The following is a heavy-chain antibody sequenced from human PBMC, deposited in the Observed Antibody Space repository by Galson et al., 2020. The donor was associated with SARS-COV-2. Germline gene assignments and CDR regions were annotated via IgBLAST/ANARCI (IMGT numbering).Heavy chain of an antibody. CDR3: AMGSLWFGECAPLDY. D-gene: IGHD3-10*01. V-gene: IGHV1-18*01. CDR1: GYTFTSYG. J-gene: IGHJ4*02. CDR2: ISAYNGNT. Sequence: ASVKVSCKASGYTFTSYGISWVRQAPGQGLEWMGWISAYNGNTNYAQKLQGRVTMTTDTSTSTAYMELRSLRSDDTAVYYCAMGSLWFGECAPLDYWGQGTLVTVSS.